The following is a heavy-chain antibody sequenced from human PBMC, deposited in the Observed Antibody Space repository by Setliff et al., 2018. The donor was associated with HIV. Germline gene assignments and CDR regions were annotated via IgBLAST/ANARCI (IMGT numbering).Heavy chain of an antibody. J-gene: IGHJ5*02. CDR3: ALDYGDNNWFDP. Sequence: ASVKVSCKASGGTFSGSAINWVRQAPGQGLEWMGVLNPIGGTTYAQNFQGRVTMTSDSSTSTVYMELSSLTSEDTAVYYCALDYGDNNWFDPWGQGTLVTVSS. D-gene: IGHD4-17*01. CDR1: GGTFSGSA. CDR2: LNPIGGT. V-gene: IGHV1-46*01.